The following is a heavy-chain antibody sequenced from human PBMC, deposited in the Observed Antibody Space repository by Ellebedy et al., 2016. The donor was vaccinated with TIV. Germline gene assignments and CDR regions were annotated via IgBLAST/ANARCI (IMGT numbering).Heavy chain of an antibody. V-gene: IGHV1-24*01. CDR2: FDPEDGET. CDR1: GYTLTELS. J-gene: IGHJ4*02. CDR3: AKVDTAR. D-gene: IGHD5-18*01. Sequence: ASVKVSCXVSGYTLTELSMHWVRQAPGKGLEWMGGFDPEDGETIYAQKFQGRVTMTRDTSISTAYMELSRLRSDDTAVYYCAKVDTARWGQGTLVTVSS.